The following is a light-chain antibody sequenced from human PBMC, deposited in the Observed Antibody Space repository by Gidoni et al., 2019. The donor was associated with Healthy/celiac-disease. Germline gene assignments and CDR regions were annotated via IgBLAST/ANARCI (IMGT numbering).Light chain of an antibody. V-gene: IGKV3-20*01. CDR3: QQYGSSPYT. Sequence: EIVLTRSPCTLSLSPGERATLSCRASQSVSSSYLAWSQQKPGQAPRLLIYGASSRSTGIPDRCSGSGSGTDFTLTISRLEPEDFAVYYCQQYGSSPYTFGQGTKLEIK. CDR2: GAS. J-gene: IGKJ2*01. CDR1: QSVSSSY.